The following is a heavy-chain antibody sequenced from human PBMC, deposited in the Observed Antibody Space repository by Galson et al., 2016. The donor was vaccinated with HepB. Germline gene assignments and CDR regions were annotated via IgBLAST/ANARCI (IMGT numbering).Heavy chain of an antibody. J-gene: IGHJ4*02. D-gene: IGHD7-27*01. CDR1: GGSISSYY. Sequence: SETLSLTCTVSGGSISSYYWTWIRQPPGKGLEWIGYIYYSGSTNYNPSLKSRVTISVDTSKNQFSLKLNSVTAADTAVYYCSRNLGTPDDYRGQGTLVTVSS. CDR3: SRNLGTPDDY. CDR2: IYYSGST. V-gene: IGHV4-59*01.